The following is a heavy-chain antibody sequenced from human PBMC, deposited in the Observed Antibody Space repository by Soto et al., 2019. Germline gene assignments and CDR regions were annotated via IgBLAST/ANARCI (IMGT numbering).Heavy chain of an antibody. J-gene: IGHJ4*02. D-gene: IGHD2-21*02. V-gene: IGHV1-69*06. CDR3: ACKNVRRGTD. CDR1: GCTFSSYA. Sequence: ASVKASCKASGCTFSSYAISWGRQAPGQGLEWRGGIIPIFGTANYAQKFQGRVTITADKSTSTAYMELSSLRSEDTAVYYCACKNVRRGTDWGQGTLVTVSS. CDR2: IIPIFGTA.